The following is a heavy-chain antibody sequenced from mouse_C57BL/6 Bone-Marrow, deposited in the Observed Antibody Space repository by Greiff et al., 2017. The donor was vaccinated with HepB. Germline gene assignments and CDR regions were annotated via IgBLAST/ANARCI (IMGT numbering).Heavy chain of an antibody. CDR2: IDPENGDT. V-gene: IGHV14-4*01. CDR1: GFNIKDDY. CDR3: TTHFITTVVATYYYAMDY. Sequence: EVQLQQSGAELVRPGASVKLSCTASGFNIKDDYMHWVKQRPEQGLEWIGWIDPENGDTEYASKFQGKATITADTPSNTAYLQLSSLTSEDTAVYYCTTHFITTVVATYYYAMDYWGQGTSVTVSS. J-gene: IGHJ4*01. D-gene: IGHD1-1*01.